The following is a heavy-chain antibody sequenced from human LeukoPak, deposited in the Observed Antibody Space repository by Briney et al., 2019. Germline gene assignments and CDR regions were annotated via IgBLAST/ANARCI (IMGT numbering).Heavy chain of an antibody. Sequence: ASVTVSCTASGYTFTGYYIHWLRQAPGQGLEWLGRINPNSGVTSYAQAFQDRVTLTRDPSISTAYIELSSLTSDDTAVYYCGRSSRPLDCFDYWGQGTLVTVSS. CDR3: GRSSRPLDCFDY. J-gene: IGHJ4*02. CDR2: INPNSGVT. CDR1: GYTFTGYY. V-gene: IGHV1-2*06. D-gene: IGHD2-2*01.